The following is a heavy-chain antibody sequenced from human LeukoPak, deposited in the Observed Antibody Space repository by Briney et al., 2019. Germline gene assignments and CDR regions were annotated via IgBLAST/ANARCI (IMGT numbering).Heavy chain of an antibody. Sequence: SVKVSCKASGGTFSSYAISWVRQAPGQGLEWMGGIIPTFGTANYAQKFQGRVTITTDESTSTAYMELSSLRSEDTAVYYCARERILAAGSLDYWGQGTLVTVSS. CDR1: GGTFSSYA. D-gene: IGHD6-13*01. J-gene: IGHJ4*02. V-gene: IGHV1-69*05. CDR3: ARERILAAGSLDY. CDR2: IIPTFGTA.